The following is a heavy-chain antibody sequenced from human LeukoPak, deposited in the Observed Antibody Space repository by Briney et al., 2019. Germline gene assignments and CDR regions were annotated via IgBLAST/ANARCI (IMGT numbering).Heavy chain of an antibody. Sequence: GASVKVSCKASGYTFTNYGITWVRQAPGQGLEWMGWISAYNGNTNYAQKLQGRVTMTTDTSTSTAYMGLRSLRSDDTAVYYCARLKLLWFGPYYFDYWGQGTLVTVSA. V-gene: IGHV1-18*01. CDR1: GYTFTNYG. J-gene: IGHJ4*02. D-gene: IGHD3-10*01. CDR3: ARLKLLWFGPYYFDY. CDR2: ISAYNGNT.